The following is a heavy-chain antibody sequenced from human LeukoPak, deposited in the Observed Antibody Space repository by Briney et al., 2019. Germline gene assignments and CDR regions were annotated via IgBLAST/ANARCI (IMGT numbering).Heavy chain of an antibody. CDR1: GGSISSSSYY. CDR2: IYYSGST. Sequence: PSETLSLTCTVSGGSISSSSYYWGWIRQPPGKGLEWIGSIYYSGSTYYNPSLKSRVTISVDTSKNQFSLKLSSVTAADTAVYYCVRLVGSSWSPKYNWFDPWGQGTLVTVSS. V-gene: IGHV4-39*01. D-gene: IGHD6-13*01. CDR3: VRLVGSSWSPKYNWFDP. J-gene: IGHJ5*02.